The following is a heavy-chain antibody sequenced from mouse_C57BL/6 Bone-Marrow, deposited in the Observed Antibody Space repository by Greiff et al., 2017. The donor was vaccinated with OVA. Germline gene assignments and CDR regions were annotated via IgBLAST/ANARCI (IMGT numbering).Heavy chain of an antibody. D-gene: IGHD3-2*02. V-gene: IGHV1-52*01. Sequence: VQLQQSGAELVRPGASVKLSCKASGYTFTSYWMHWVKQRPIQGLEWIGNIDPSDSDTHYNQKFKDKATLTVDKSSSTAYMQPSSLTSEDSAVYNCAAGDSSDFDYWGKGTTLTVAS. CDR2: IDPSDSDT. CDR3: AAGDSSDFDY. J-gene: IGHJ2*01. CDR1: GYTFTSYW.